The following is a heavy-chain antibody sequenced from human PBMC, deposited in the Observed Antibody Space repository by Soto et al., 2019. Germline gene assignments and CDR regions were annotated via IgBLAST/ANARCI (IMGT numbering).Heavy chain of an antibody. V-gene: IGHV3-21*01. D-gene: IGHD1-1*01. CDR1: GFTFSSYS. CDR2: ISSSSSYI. CDR3: GRGLGTLPPSYYYYGMDV. Sequence: EVQLVESGGGLVKPGGSLRLSCAASGFTFSSYSMNWVRQAPGKGLEWVSSISSSSSYIYYADSVKGRFTISRDNAKNYLYLQMNSLRAEDKAVYYCGRGLGTLPPSYYYYGMDVWGQGTTVTVSS. J-gene: IGHJ6*02.